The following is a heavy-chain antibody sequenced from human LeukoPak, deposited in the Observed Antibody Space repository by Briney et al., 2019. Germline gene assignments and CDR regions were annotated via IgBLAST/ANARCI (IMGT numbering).Heavy chain of an antibody. J-gene: IGHJ4*02. CDR2: ISGSGGNT. V-gene: IGHV3-23*01. Sequence: GGSLRLSCAASGFTFNNFAMSWVRQAPGKGLEWVSGISGSGGNTHYADSVKGRFTISRDNSKNTLYLQMNGLRAEDTAVYYCAKGLRGSSYDYWGQGTLVTVSS. D-gene: IGHD6-13*01. CDR3: AKGLRGSSYDY. CDR1: GFTFNNFA.